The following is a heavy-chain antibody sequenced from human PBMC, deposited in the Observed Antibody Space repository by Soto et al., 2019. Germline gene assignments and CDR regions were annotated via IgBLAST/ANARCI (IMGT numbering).Heavy chain of an antibody. Sequence: PGGSLRLSCAASGFIFNKYDMHWVRQVTGKGLEWVSGIGTLGDTYYSDSVRGRFTIFRDNAKDSLHLQMRALRDGDTALYYCTRDFTWSEVYWGQGVQVTVSS. J-gene: IGHJ4*02. CDR3: TRDFTWSEVY. CDR1: GFIFNKYD. V-gene: IGHV3-13*01. CDR2: IGTLGDT. D-gene: IGHD3-3*01.